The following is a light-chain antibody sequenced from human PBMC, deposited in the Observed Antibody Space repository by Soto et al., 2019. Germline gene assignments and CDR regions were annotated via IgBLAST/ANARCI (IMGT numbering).Light chain of an antibody. J-gene: IGKJ5*01. V-gene: IGKV1-39*01. Sequence: DSQMTQSPSSLSASVGDRVTITCRASQSISSYLNWYQQKPGKAPKLLIYAASSLQSGVPSRFSGSGPGTDFILTISSLQPEDFATYYCQQSYGFGQGTRLEIK. CDR3: QQSYG. CDR2: AAS. CDR1: QSISSY.